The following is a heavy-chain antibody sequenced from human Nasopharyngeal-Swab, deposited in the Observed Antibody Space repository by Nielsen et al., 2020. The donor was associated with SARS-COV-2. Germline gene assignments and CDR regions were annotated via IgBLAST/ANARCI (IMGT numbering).Heavy chain of an antibody. CDR1: GFTFSSYA. Sequence: GESLKISCSASGFTFSSYAMHWVRQAPGKGLEYVSAISSNGGSTYYADSVKGRFTISRDDSKNTLYLQMSSLRAEDTAAYYCVADEDIVLMVLDYWGQGTLVTVSS. J-gene: IGHJ4*02. V-gene: IGHV3-64D*06. CDR3: VADEDIVLMVLDY. D-gene: IGHD2-8*01. CDR2: ISSNGGST.